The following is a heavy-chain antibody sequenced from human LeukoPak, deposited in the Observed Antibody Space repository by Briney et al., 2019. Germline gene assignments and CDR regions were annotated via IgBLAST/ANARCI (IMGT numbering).Heavy chain of an antibody. CDR1: GGSISSYY. CDR2: IYYSGST. CDR3: ASGGNMGSVAFDI. J-gene: IGHJ3*02. Sequence: SETLSLTCTVSGGSISSYYWGWIRQPPGKGLEWIGSIYYSGSTYYNPSLKSRVTISVDTSKNQFSLKLSSVTAADTAVYYCASGGNMGSVAFDIWGQGTMVTVSS. D-gene: IGHD2/OR15-2a*01. V-gene: IGHV4-39*01.